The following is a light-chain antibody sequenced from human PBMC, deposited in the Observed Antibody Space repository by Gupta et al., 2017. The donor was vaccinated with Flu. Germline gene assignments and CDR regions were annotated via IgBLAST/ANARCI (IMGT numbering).Light chain of an antibody. Sequence: SSELTQPPSVSVSPGQTAKITCSGDALSNQYTYWYQQKPGQAPVVVIFKDTERPSGIPERFSGSTSGTTVTFNIXGXQAEDEXAYYCQSADNSGTYVVFGGGTKLTVL. CDR2: KDT. CDR3: QSADNSGTYVV. V-gene: IGLV3-25*03. CDR1: ALSNQY. J-gene: IGLJ2*01.